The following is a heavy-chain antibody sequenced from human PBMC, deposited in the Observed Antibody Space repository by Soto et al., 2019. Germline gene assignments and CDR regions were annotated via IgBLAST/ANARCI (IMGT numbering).Heavy chain of an antibody. CDR3: ARPRYCSSTSCYTGYYGMDV. D-gene: IGHD2-2*02. Sequence: ASVKVSCKASGGTFSSYAISWVRQAPGQGLEWMGGIIPIFGTANYAQKFQGRVTITADESTSTAYMELSSLRSEDTAVYYCARPRYCSSTSCYTGYYGMDVWGQGTTVTVSS. CDR1: GGTFSSYA. V-gene: IGHV1-69*13. J-gene: IGHJ6*02. CDR2: IIPIFGTA.